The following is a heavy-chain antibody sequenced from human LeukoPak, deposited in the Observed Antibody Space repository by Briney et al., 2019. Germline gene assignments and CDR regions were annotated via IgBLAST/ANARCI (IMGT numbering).Heavy chain of an antibody. CDR2: IYYSGST. D-gene: IGHD2-21*02. CDR3: ARVGEPYCGGDCYSGSYFDY. CDR1: GGSISSGGYY. V-gene: IGHV4-31*03. Sequence: SETLSLTCTVSGGSISSGGYYWSWIRQHPGKGLEWIGYIYYSGSTYYNPSLKSRVTISVDTSKNQSSLKLSSVTAADTAVYYCARVGEPYCGGDCYSGSYFDYWGQGTLVTVSS. J-gene: IGHJ4*02.